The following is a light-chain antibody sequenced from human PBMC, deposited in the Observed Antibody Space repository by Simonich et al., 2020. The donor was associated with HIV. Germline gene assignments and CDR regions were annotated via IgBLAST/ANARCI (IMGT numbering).Light chain of an antibody. CDR2: WAT. Sequence: IVMTQSPDSLAVSLGDRATINCKSSQSVLYSSNNKNYLVWYQQKPGQPPKLLIYWATTRESGVPERFSGRGSGKEFTLTISRLQAEDVAVYYCQQYYSSPRTFGQGTKVEIK. V-gene: IGKV4-1*01. J-gene: IGKJ1*01. CDR1: QSVLYSSNNKNY. CDR3: QQYYSSPRT.